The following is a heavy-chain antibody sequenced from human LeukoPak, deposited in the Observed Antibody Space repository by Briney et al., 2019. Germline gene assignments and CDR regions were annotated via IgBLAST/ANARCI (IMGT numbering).Heavy chain of an antibody. J-gene: IGHJ4*02. Sequence: SETLSLTCTVSGGSIRSNNYYWAWIRQPPGKGLEWIGTIYNSGTRETTYYTPSLQSRVTISLDTSKNQFSLKLSSVTAADTAVYYCATALGSGSYYLDYWGQGTLVTVSS. CDR3: ATALGSGSYYLDY. V-gene: IGHV4-39*07. D-gene: IGHD3-10*01. CDR2: IYNSGTRETT. CDR1: GGSIRSNNYY.